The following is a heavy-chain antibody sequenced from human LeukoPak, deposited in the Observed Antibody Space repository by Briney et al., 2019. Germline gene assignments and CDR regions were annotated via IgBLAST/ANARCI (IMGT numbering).Heavy chain of an antibody. CDR3: ARPSGSSWYDAFDI. CDR2: IFYSGST. D-gene: IGHD6-13*01. Sequence: PSETLSLTCTVSGGSISSYYWSWIRQPPGKGLEWIGYIFYSGSTNYNPSLKSRVTISVDTSKSQFSLKLSSVTAADTAVYYCARPSGSSWYDAFDIWGQGTMVTVSS. CDR1: GGSISSYY. J-gene: IGHJ3*02. V-gene: IGHV4-59*08.